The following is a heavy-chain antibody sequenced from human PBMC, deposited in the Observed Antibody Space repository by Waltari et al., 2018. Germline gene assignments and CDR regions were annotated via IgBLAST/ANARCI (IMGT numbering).Heavy chain of an antibody. V-gene: IGHV4-39*07. D-gene: IGHD5-18*01. CDR2: IYYSGST. CDR1: SGSISSRNYY. J-gene: IGHJ6*03. Sequence: QLQLQESGPGLVKPSETLSLTCIVSSGSISSRNYYWGWIRQPPGKGLEWIGSIYYSGSTRYNPSLKSRVSVSVETSKNQFSLKLNYVTAADTAVYYCARVPDNYGHYYMDVWGKGTTVT. CDR3: ARVPDNYGHYYMDV.